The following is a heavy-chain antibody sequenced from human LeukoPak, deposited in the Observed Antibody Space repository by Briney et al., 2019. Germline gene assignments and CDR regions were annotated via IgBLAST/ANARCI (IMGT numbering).Heavy chain of an antibody. V-gene: IGHV3-7*01. CDR3: AKDERGNSVDYFDY. CDR1: GFTFSSYW. CDR2: IKQDGSEK. J-gene: IGHJ4*02. Sequence: PGGSLRLSCAASGFTFSSYWMSWVRQAPGKGLEWVANIKQDGSEKYYVDSVKGRFTISRDNSKNTLYLQMNSLRAEDTAVYYCAKDERGNSVDYFDYWGQGTLVTVSS. D-gene: IGHD4-23*01.